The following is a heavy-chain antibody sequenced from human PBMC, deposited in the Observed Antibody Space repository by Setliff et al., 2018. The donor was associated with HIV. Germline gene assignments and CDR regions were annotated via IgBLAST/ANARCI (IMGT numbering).Heavy chain of an antibody. D-gene: IGHD3-16*01. CDR3: ARGRCSDAACFFDY. CDR1: GFSFSNFW. CDR2: IKPDGSVK. Sequence: PGGSLRLSCAASGFSFSNFWINWVRQAPGKGLEWVANIKPDGSVKSYGDSVKGRFTISRDNSKNTLYLQMNSLRVVDTAVYFCARGRCSDAACFFDYWGQGTLVTVSS. V-gene: IGHV3-7*01. J-gene: IGHJ4*02.